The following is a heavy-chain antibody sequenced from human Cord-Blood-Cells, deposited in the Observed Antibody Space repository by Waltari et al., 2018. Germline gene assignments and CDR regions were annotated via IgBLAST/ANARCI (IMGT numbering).Heavy chain of an antibody. J-gene: IGHJ3*02. CDR3: ARTVVVSAAIQAFDI. CDR1: GFTVSSNY. CDR2: SYSGGST. Sequence: EVQLVESGGGLIQPGGSLRLSCAASGFTVSSNYMSWVRQAPGQGLEWVSVSYSGGSTYYADSVKGRFTISRDKSKITLYLQMNSLRAEDTAVYYCARTVVVSAAIQAFDIWGQGTMVTVSS. D-gene: IGHD2-2*02. V-gene: IGHV3-53*01.